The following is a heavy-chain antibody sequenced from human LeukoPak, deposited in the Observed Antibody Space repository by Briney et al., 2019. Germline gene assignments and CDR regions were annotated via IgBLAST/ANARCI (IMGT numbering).Heavy chain of an antibody. CDR2: VSGSGTSI. Sequence: GGSLRLSCAASGFTFSDYYMSWIRQAPGKGLERVSYVSGSGTSIHYADSVKGRFSISRDNAKNSLFLQMNSLRAEDTAVYYCARDRGVAVSDFWGQGTLVSVSS. CDR1: GFTFSDYY. CDR3: ARDRGVAVSDF. J-gene: IGHJ4*02. D-gene: IGHD3-10*01. V-gene: IGHV3-11*01.